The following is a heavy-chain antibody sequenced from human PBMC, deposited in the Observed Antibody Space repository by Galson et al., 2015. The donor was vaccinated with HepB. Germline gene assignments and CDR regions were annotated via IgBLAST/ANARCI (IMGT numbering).Heavy chain of an antibody. Sequence: SLRLSCAASGFTFSSYGMHWVRQAPGKGLEWVAVIWYDGSNKYYADSVKGRFTISRDNSKNTLYLQMNSLRAEDTAVYYCARDKSGYDRGPINFDYWGQGTLVTVSS. CDR2: IWYDGSNK. V-gene: IGHV3-33*01. CDR3: ARDKSGYDRGPINFDY. CDR1: GFTFSSYG. D-gene: IGHD5-12*01. J-gene: IGHJ4*02.